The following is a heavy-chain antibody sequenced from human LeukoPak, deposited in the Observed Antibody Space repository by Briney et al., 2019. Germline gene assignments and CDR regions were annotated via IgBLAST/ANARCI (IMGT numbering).Heavy chain of an antibody. J-gene: IGHJ4*02. CDR2: IFTSGST. D-gene: IGHD3-10*01. CDR1: GDSISSGSYY. CDR3: AGGRGSGSYYIFSGSRFDY. V-gene: IGHV4-61*02. Sequence: IPSETLSLTCTVSGDSISSGSYYWSWIRQPAGKGLEWIGRIFTSGSTNYNPSLKSRVTISVDTSKNQFSLKLSSVTAADTAVYYCAGGRGSGSYYIFSGSRFDYWGQGTLVTVSS.